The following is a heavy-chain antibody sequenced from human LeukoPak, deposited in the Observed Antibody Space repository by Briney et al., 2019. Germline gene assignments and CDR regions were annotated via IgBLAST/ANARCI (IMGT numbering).Heavy chain of an antibody. J-gene: IGHJ5*02. CDR1: GGTFSSYA. CDR2: IIPIFGTA. Sequence: ASVKVSCKASGGTFSSYAISWVRQAPGQGLEWMGGIIPIFGTANYAQKFQGRVTITADKSTSTAYMELSSLRSEDTAVYYCAITPPYYDSSGYYDYWFDPWGQGTLVTVSS. V-gene: IGHV1-69*06. D-gene: IGHD3-22*01. CDR3: AITPPYYDSSGYYDYWFDP.